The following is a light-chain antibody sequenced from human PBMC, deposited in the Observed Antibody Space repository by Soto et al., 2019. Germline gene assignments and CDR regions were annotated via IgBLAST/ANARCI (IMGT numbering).Light chain of an antibody. Sequence: EIVLTQSPATLSVSPGERATLSCRASQSVGSSYLAWYQQKPGQAPRLLIYGASTRATAIPARFSGSGSGTEFTLSISSLQSEDFAVYYCQQYNTWPRTFGQGTKVDI. J-gene: IGKJ1*01. CDR1: QSVGSSY. CDR2: GAS. CDR3: QQYNTWPRT. V-gene: IGKV3-15*01.